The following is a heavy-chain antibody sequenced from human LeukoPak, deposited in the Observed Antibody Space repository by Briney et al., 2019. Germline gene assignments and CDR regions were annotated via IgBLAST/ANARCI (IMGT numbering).Heavy chain of an antibody. CDR1: GFTFGDYA. CDR3: ARAYPRGWYHWSYYFDS. J-gene: IGHJ4*02. CDR2: ISEDGTTT. V-gene: IGHV3-43*02. D-gene: IGHD1-20*01. Sequence: GWSLRLSCAASGFTFGDYAMHWVRQAPGKGLEWVALISEDGTTTYYADSVKGRFTIPRDNRRNSLYLQMSSLRTGDTALYYCARAYPRGWYHWSYYFDSWGQGNLITVSS.